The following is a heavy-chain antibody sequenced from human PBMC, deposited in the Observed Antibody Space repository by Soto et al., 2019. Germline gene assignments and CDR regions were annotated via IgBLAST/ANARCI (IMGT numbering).Heavy chain of an antibody. Sequence: GGSLRLSCAASGFTFSSYAMHGVRQAPGKGLEWVAVISYDGSNKYYADSVKGRLTISRDNSKNTLYLQMNSLRAEDTAVYYCARDVTPVNTWDNMDVWGEGTTVTVSS. D-gene: IGHD4-4*01. V-gene: IGHV3-30-3*01. J-gene: IGHJ6*04. CDR3: ARDVTPVNTWDNMDV. CDR1: GFTFSSYA. CDR2: ISYDGSNK.